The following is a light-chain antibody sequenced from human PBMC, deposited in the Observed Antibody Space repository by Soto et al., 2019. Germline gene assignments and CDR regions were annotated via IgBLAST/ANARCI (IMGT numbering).Light chain of an antibody. Sequence: QSALTQPASVSGSPGQSITISCTGTSSDVGSYNLVSWYQQHPGKAPKLMIYEGSKRPSGVSNRFSGSKSGNTASLTISGLQAEDEADYYCCSSAGSRVFGGRTQLTVL. J-gene: IGLJ3*02. CDR2: EGS. V-gene: IGLV2-23*01. CDR1: SSDVGSYNL. CDR3: CSSAGSRV.